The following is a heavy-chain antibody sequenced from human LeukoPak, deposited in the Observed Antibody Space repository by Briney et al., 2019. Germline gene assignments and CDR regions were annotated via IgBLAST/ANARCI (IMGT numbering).Heavy chain of an antibody. J-gene: IGHJ4*02. CDR3: VDFDFDY. CDR1: GGSISSYS. V-gene: IGHV4-4*07. Sequence: PSETLSLTCTVSGGSISSYSWSWIRQPAGKGLEWIGRLYASGSTNYNPSLKSRVTMSVDTSKNQFSLKLSSVAAADTAVYYCVDFDFDYWGQGTLVTVSS. CDR2: LYASGST.